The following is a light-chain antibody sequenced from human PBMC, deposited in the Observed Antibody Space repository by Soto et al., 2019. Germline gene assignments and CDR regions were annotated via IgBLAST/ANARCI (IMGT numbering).Light chain of an antibody. J-gene: IGKJ1*01. CDR2: KAS. CDR3: QHYNSYSEA. CDR1: QTISSW. Sequence: DIQMTQSPSTLSGSVGDRVTITCRASQTISSWLAWYQQKPGKAPKLLIYKASTLKSGVPSRFSGSGSGTEFTLTISSLQPDAFAHYYCQHYNSYSEAFGQGTKVELK. V-gene: IGKV1-5*03.